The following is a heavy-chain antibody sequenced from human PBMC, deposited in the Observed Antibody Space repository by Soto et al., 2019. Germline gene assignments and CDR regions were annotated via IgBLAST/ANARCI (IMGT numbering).Heavy chain of an antibody. J-gene: IGHJ5*02. D-gene: IGHD3-16*01. V-gene: IGHV4-4*02. CDR2: AYHTGDT. CDR3: ARGRVPAGGNNSFDP. CDR1: GGTVASSHW. Sequence: QVQLQESGPRLVKPSGSLSLTCGVSGGTVASSHWWSWVRQSPGGGLEWSGNAYHTGDTNFNPSLQSRITISVEKSNNPFSLRLKSLTSADTAVYFSARGRVPAGGNNSFDPWGPGTLVTVSS.